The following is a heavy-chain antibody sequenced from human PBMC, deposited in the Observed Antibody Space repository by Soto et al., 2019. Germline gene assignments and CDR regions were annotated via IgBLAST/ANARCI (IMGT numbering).Heavy chain of an antibody. D-gene: IGHD1-26*01. CDR3: SGAESPDTAYFSLY. CDR1: GFTFINAW. Sequence: LRLSFAAAGFTFINAWMSWVRQAPGKGLEWVGRIKSKTDGGTTDYAAPVKGRFTISRDDSKNTLYLQMNSLNIEDSAVYYCSGAESPDTAYFSLYWGQGTPVTVPQ. V-gene: IGHV3-15*01. J-gene: IGHJ4*02. CDR2: IKSKTDGGTT.